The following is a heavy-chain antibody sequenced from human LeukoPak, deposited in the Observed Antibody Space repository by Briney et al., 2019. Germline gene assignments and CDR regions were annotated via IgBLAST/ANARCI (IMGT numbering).Heavy chain of an antibody. CDR1: GFTFSSYW. CDR3: ARHPPYCGGDCYSP. CDR2: INSDGSST. D-gene: IGHD2-21*02. V-gene: IGHV3-74*01. Sequence: PGGSLRLSCAASGFTFSSYWMHWVRQAPGKGLVWVSRINSDGSSTSYADSVKGRFTISRDNAKNTLYLQMNSLRAEDTAVYYCARHPPYCGGDCYSPWGQGTLVTVSS. J-gene: IGHJ5*02.